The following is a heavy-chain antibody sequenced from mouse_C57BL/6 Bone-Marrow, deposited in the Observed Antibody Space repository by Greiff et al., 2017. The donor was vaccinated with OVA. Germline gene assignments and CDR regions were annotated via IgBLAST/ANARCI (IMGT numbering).Heavy chain of an antibody. J-gene: IGHJ2*01. V-gene: IGHV5-17*01. D-gene: IGHD2-3*01. Sequence: EVQLVESGGGLVKPGGSLKLSCAASGFTFSDYGMHWVRQAPEKGLEWVAYISSGSSTIYYADTVKGRFTISRDNAKNTLFLQMTSLRSEDTAMYYCARYGGYYPYYFDYWGQGTTLTVSS. CDR1: GFTFSDYG. CDR3: ARYGGYYPYYFDY. CDR2: ISSGSSTI.